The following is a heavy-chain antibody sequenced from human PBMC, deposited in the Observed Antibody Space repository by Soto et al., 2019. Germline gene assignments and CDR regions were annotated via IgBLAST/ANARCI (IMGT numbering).Heavy chain of an antibody. Sequence: SETLSLTCAVYGGSFSCYYWSWIRQPPGKGLEWIGEINHSGSTNYNPSLKSRVTISVDTSKNQFSLKLSSVTAADTAVYYCARGKISDHVWGSYRHHFDYWGQGTVVTVSS. J-gene: IGHJ4*02. CDR2: INHSGST. D-gene: IGHD3-16*02. CDR1: GGSFSCYY. V-gene: IGHV4-34*01. CDR3: ARGKISDHVWGSYRHHFDY.